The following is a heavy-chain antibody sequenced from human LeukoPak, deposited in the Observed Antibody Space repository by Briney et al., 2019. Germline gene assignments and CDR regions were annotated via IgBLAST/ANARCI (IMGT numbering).Heavy chain of an antibody. J-gene: IGHJ3*02. CDR1: GFTFSSYS. Sequence: PGGSRRLSCAASGFTFSSYSMNWVRQAPGKGLEWVSSISSSSSYIYYADSVKGRFTISRDNAKNSLYLQMNSLRAEDTAVYYCARDRGPYYYDSSGYDSDAFDIWGQGTMVTVSS. CDR2: ISSSSSYI. D-gene: IGHD3-22*01. CDR3: ARDRGPYYYDSSGYDSDAFDI. V-gene: IGHV3-21*01.